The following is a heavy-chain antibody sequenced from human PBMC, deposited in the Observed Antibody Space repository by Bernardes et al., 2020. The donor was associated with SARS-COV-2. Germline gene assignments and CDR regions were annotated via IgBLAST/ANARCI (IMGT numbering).Heavy chain of an antibody. Sequence: GGSLRLSCAASVFTFSSYAMSWVRQAPGKGLEWVSAISGIGGSTYYAYSVKGRFTISRDNSKNTLYLQMNSLRAEDTAVYYCAKDQAYGDYVDFDYWGQGTLVTVSS. J-gene: IGHJ4*02. CDR1: VFTFSSYA. CDR2: ISGIGGST. V-gene: IGHV3-23*01. D-gene: IGHD4-17*01. CDR3: AKDQAYGDYVDFDY.